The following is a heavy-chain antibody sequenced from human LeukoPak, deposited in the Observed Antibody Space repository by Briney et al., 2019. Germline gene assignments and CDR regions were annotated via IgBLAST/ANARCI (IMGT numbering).Heavy chain of an antibody. J-gene: IGHJ5*02. CDR3: ARGCIVVVPAAMSQDGWFDP. CDR1: GYTFTSYY. CDR2: INPSGGST. Sequence: GASVTVSCKASGYTFTSYYMHWVRQAPGQGLEWMGIINPSGGSTSYAQKFQGRVTMTRDTSTSTVYMELSSLRSEDAAVYYCARGCIVVVPAAMSQDGWFDPWGQGTLVTVSS. D-gene: IGHD2-2*01. V-gene: IGHV1-46*01.